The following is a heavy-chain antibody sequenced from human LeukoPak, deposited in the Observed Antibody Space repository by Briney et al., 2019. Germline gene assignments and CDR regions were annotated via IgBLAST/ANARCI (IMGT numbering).Heavy chain of an antibody. V-gene: IGHV4-34*01. CDR1: GGSFSGYY. D-gene: IGHD5-18*01. CDR3: ARRTHTAMVTIFDY. CDR2: INHSGST. J-gene: IGHJ4*02. Sequence: SETLSLTCAVYGGSFSGYYWSWIRQPPVKGLEWIGEINHSGSTNYNPSLKSRVTISVDTSKNQFSLKLSSVTAADTAVYYCARRTHTAMVTIFDYWGQGTLVTVSS.